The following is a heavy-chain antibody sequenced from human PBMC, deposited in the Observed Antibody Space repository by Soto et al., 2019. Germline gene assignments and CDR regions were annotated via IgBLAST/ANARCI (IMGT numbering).Heavy chain of an antibody. CDR2: IYPGDSDT. CDR1: GYSFTSYW. J-gene: IGHJ6*02. CDR3: ARLGCSSTSCYELYYYGMDV. Sequence: PVESLKISCKGSGYSFTSYWIGWVRQMPGKGLEWMGIIYPGDSDTRYSPSFQGQVTISADKSISTAYLQWSSLKASDTAMYYCARLGCSSTSCYELYYYGMDVWGQGTTVTVS. V-gene: IGHV5-51*01. D-gene: IGHD2-2*01.